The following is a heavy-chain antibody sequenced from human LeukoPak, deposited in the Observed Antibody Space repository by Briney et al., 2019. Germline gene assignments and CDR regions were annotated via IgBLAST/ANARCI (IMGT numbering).Heavy chain of an antibody. D-gene: IGHD5-18*01. CDR2: ISGSGGSI. CDR1: GFTFSSYG. J-gene: IGHJ5*02. CDR3: ARDMGWKHGYSYGLSIGSVNWFDP. V-gene: IGHV3-23*01. Sequence: GGSLRLSCAASGFTFSSYGMTWVRQAPGKGLEWVSGISGSGGSIYYADSVKGRFTISRDNSKNTLYLQMNSLRAEDTAVYYCARDMGWKHGYSYGLSIGSVNWFDPWGQGTLVTVSS.